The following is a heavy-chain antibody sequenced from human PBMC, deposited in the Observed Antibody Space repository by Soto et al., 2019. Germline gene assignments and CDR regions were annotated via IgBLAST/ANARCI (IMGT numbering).Heavy chain of an antibody. CDR3: ANRIVPSVYYGMDV. CDR2: ISPYRGNT. Sequence: QVQLVQSGAEVKKPGASVKVSCKASGYTFIDYGISWVRQAPGQGLEWMGWISPYRGNTNYAQKFQGRVTMTSDTSTTTAYMGLRSLRNDDTGVYYCANRIVPSVYYGMDVWGQGTTVTVSS. CDR1: GYTFIDYG. D-gene: IGHD2-2*01. V-gene: IGHV1-18*01. J-gene: IGHJ6*02.